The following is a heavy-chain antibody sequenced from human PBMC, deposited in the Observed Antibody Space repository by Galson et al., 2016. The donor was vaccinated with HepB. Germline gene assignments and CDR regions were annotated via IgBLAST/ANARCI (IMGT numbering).Heavy chain of an antibody. CDR2: VWNDGNNK. CDR1: GFTFSSYG. D-gene: IGHD2-21*02. Sequence: SLRLSCAASGFTFSSYGMHWVRQAPGKGLEWVAVVWNDGNNKNYADSVKGRFTISRDNSKTTLYLQMNSLRVEDTAVYYCARDQPGSCGGDCLSPWGQGTLVTVSS. CDR3: ARDQPGSCGGDCLSP. J-gene: IGHJ5*02. V-gene: IGHV3-33*01.